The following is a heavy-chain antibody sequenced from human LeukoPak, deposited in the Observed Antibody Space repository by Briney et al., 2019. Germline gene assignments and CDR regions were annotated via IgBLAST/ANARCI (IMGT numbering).Heavy chain of an antibody. D-gene: IGHD3-10*01. CDR3: ARMPTVRGLRNLYFYYYMDV. V-gene: IGHV4-4*07. CDR1: GASIDSYY. CDR2: IHTSGTT. J-gene: IGHJ6*03. Sequence: PSETLSLTCTVSGASIDSYYWSWVRQPAGQSPEWIGRIHTSGTTNYNPSFKSRVIMSLDKPNNQFSLNVSSVTAADTGVYYCARMPTVRGLRNLYFYYYMDVWGRGTTVTVSS.